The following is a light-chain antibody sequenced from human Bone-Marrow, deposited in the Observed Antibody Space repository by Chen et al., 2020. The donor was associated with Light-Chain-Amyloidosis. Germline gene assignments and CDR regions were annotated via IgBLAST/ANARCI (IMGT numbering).Light chain of an antibody. CDR2: RNS. J-gene: IGLJ1*01. V-gene: IGLV1-47*01. CDR3: AAWDGSLSDYV. CDR1: SSNIGINY. Sequence: QSVLTQPPSASVTPGQRVTISYSGASSNIGINYVYLYQHFPGAAPNLLLHRNSQRPSGVPDRFSASKSGTSASLAISGLRSDEEADYYCAAWDGSLSDYVFGTGTKVIVL.